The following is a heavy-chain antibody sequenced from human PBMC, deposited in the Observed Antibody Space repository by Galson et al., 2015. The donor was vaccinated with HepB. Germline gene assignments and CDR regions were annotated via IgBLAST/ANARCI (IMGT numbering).Heavy chain of an antibody. CDR1: GFTFSNYA. D-gene: IGHD3-10*01. CDR3: ANYPGFGGS. Sequence: SLRLSCAASGFTFSNYAMTWVRQAPGKGLEWISAIRSAGTTHYADSVKGRFTISRDNSQNSLYLQMNSLRTEDTAVYYCANYPGFGGSWGLGTLVTVSS. V-gene: IGHV3-23*01. CDR2: IRSAGTT. J-gene: IGHJ5*02.